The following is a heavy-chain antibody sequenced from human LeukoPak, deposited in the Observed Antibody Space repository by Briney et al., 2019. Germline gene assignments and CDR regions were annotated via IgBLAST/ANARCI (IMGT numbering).Heavy chain of an antibody. J-gene: IGHJ5*02. CDR3: ARGSEQWLATGSRWFDP. CDR2: INHSGST. D-gene: IGHD6-19*01. V-gene: IGHV4-34*01. Sequence: SETLSLTCAVYGGPFSGYYWSWIRQPPGKGLEWIGEINHSGSTNYNPSLKSRVTISVDTSKNQFSLKLSSVTAADTAVYYCARGSEQWLATGSRWFDPWGQGTLVTVSS. CDR1: GGPFSGYY.